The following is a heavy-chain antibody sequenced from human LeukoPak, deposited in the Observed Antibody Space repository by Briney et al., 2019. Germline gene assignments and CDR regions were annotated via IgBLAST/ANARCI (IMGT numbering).Heavy chain of an antibody. J-gene: IGHJ4*02. D-gene: IGHD6-19*01. Sequence: PSETLSLTCASYGESFKAYYWNWIRQSPGKGLEWIGEINHSGSTKYNPALKSRVTISVHASMSQFSLTLTSVTAADSAVYYCASSGIAVTGPAYYFHYWGQGTLVTVPS. CDR1: GESFKAYY. CDR3: ASSGIAVTGPAYYFHY. V-gene: IGHV4-34*01. CDR2: INHSGST.